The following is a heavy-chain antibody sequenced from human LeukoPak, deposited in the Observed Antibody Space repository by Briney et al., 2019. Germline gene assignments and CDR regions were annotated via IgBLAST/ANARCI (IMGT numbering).Heavy chain of an antibody. V-gene: IGHV3-48*03. CDR1: GFTFSSYE. CDR2: ISSSGSTI. J-gene: IGHJ4*02. CDR3: ARDEGSGSGSYYKGAQDYFDY. Sequence: GGSLRLSCAASGFTFSSYEMNWVRKAPGKVLEWVSYISSSGSTIYYADSVKGRFTISRDNAKNSLYLQMNSLRAEDTAVYYCARDEGSGSGSYYKGAQDYFDYWGQGTLVTVSS. D-gene: IGHD3-10*01.